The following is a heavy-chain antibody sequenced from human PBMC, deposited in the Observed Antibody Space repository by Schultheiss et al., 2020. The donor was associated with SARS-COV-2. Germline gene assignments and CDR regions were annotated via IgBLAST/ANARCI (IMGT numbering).Heavy chain of an antibody. J-gene: IGHJ4*02. Sequence: GGSLRLSCAASGFTFSSFAMSWVRQVPGKGLEWVSSISGSGGGTYYTDSVMGRFTISRDNSKNTLYLQMNGLRAEDTAVYYCAKDKVGDVTPNYFDYWGQGTLVTVSS. CDR3: AKDKVGDVTPNYFDY. D-gene: IGHD1-26*01. CDR1: GFTFSSFA. CDR2: ISGSGGGT. V-gene: IGHV3-23*01.